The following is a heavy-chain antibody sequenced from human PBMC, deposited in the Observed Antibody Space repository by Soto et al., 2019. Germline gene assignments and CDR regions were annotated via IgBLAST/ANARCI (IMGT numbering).Heavy chain of an antibody. D-gene: IGHD3-22*01. V-gene: IGHV4-39*01. CDR2: IYYSGST. CDR1: GGSISKSSYY. Sequence: SETLSLTCTVTGGSISKSSYYWGWIRQPPGKGLAWIGNIYYSGSTYYNPSLKSRVTISVDTSKNQFSLKLSSVTAADTAVYYCARKDYYDSSTYYGWFEPWGQGTLVTVSS. J-gene: IGHJ5*02. CDR3: ARKDYYDSSTYYGWFEP.